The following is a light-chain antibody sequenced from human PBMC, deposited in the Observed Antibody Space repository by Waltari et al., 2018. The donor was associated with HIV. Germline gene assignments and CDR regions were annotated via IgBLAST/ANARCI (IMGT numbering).Light chain of an antibody. J-gene: IGLJ2*01. CDR2: YAT. CDR3: QVCDSSTDHVV. V-gene: IGLV3-21*04. CDR1: NIGRKS. Sequence: SPVLTQPHSVSVAPGQTASIPCAAPNIGRKSVPRYPQKPGQAPVLVIVYATDRPAGSPDRFSSSNSANTVILTISRVGAGEEADYYCQVCDSSTDHVVFGVWTKLTVL.